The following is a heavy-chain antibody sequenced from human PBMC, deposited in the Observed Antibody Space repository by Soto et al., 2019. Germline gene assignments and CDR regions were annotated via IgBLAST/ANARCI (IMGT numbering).Heavy chain of an antibody. V-gene: IGHV4-31*03. Sequence: SETLSLTCTVSGGSISSGGYYWSWIRQHPGKGLEWIGYIYYSGSTYYNPSLKSRVTISVDTSKNQFSLKLSSVTAADTAVYYCARDFPNQWLRTAAFDIWGQGTMVTVSS. CDR1: GGSISSGGYY. D-gene: IGHD5-12*01. CDR3: ARDFPNQWLRTAAFDI. CDR2: IYYSGST. J-gene: IGHJ3*02.